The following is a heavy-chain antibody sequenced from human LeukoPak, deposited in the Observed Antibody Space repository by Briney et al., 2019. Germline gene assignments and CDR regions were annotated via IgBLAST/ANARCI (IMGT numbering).Heavy chain of an antibody. J-gene: IGHJ5*02. Sequence: SETLSLTCTVSGDSISNDNYYWGWIRQPPGKGLEWIGNIYYSGATYYNPSLKSRVTISVDMSKNQFSLKLSFVTAADTAVYYCASLKEGGVAHWFDPWGQGALVTVSP. D-gene: IGHD3-3*01. CDR1: GDSISNDNYY. V-gene: IGHV4-39*01. CDR3: ASLKEGGVAHWFDP. CDR2: IYYSGAT.